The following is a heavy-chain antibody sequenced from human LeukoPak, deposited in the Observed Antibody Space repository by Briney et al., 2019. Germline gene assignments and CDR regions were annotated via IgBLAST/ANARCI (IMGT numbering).Heavy chain of an antibody. CDR1: DGSIGSTNYF. CDR3: ARRSGTYHAFDI. CDR2: ISNSGST. D-gene: IGHD1-26*01. Sequence: PSETLSLTCAVPDGSIGSTNYFWGWIRQPPGKGLEWIGSISNSGSTFFTPSLKSRLSISVDPAKNQFSLKLSSVTAADTAVYYCARRSGTYHAFDIWGQGTMVTVSS. J-gene: IGHJ3*02. V-gene: IGHV4-39*01.